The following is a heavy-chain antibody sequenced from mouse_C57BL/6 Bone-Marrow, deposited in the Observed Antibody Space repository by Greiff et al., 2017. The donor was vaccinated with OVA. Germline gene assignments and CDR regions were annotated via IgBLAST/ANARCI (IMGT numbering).Heavy chain of an antibody. D-gene: IGHD1-1*01. V-gene: IGHV5-4*01. CDR1: GFTFSSYA. CDR2: ISDGGSYT. CDR3: AGDERVLLLPHYAMDY. J-gene: IGHJ4*01. Sequence: EVQLVESGGGLVKPGGSLKLSCAASGFTFSSYAMSWVRQTPEKRLEWVATISDGGSYTYYPDNVKGRFTISRDNAKNNLYLQMSHLKSEDTAMYYCAGDERVLLLPHYAMDYWGQGTSVTVSS.